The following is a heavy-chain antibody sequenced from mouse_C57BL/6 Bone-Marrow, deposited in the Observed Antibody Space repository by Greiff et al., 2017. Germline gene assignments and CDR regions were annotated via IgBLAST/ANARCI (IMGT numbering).Heavy chain of an antibody. CDR1: GYTFTDYE. V-gene: IGHV1-15*01. CDR2: IDPETGGT. CDR3: TRWRLRRSGYYAMDY. D-gene: IGHD2-4*01. Sequence: QVHVKQSGAELVRPGASVTLSCKASGYTFTDYEMHWVKQTPVHGLEWIGAIDPETGGTAYNQKFKGKAILTADKSSSTASMELRSLTSEDSAVYYCTRWRLRRSGYYAMDYWGQGTSVTVSS. J-gene: IGHJ4*01.